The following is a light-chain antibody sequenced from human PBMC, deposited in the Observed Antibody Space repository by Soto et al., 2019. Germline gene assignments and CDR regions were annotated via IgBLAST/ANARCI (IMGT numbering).Light chain of an antibody. CDR3: SSYTTSNIRQLV. V-gene: IGLV2-14*03. J-gene: IGLJ1*01. Sequence: ALTQPASVSGSPGQSITISCTGTSSDVVGYNYVSWYQQHPDKAPKLMIYDVSNRPSGVSNRFSGSKSGNTASLTISGLQPEDDVFYYCSSYTTSNIRQLVFGTGTNVTV. CDR2: DVS. CDR1: SSDVVGYNY.